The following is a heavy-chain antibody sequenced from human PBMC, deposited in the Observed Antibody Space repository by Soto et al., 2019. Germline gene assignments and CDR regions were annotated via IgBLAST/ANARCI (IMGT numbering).Heavy chain of an antibody. CDR2: IYHSGST. J-gene: IGHJ4*02. V-gene: IGHV4-30-2*01. D-gene: IGHD4-17*01. CDR3: ARAMTTVTTIDY. Sequence: QLQLQESGSGLVKPSQTLSLTCAVSGGSISSGGYSWSWSRQPPGKGLEWIGYIYHSGSTYYNPSLKRRVTISLARSKNQFSLKLSSVTAADTAVYYCARAMTTVTTIDYWGPGTLVTVSS. CDR1: GGSISSGGYS.